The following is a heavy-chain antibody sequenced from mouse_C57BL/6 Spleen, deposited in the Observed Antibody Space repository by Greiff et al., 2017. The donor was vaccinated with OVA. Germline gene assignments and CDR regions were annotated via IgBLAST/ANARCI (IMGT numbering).Heavy chain of an antibody. CDR2: ISSGSSTI. CDR1: GFTFSDYG. CDR3: ARRFTTVVADAMDY. D-gene: IGHD1-1*01. V-gene: IGHV5-17*01. Sequence: EVKLQESGGGLVKPGGSLKLSCAASGFTFSDYGMHWVRQAPEKGLEWVAYISSGSSTIYYADTVKGRFTISRDNAKNTLFLQMTSLRSEDTAMYYCARRFTTVVADAMDYWGQGTSVTVSS. J-gene: IGHJ4*01.